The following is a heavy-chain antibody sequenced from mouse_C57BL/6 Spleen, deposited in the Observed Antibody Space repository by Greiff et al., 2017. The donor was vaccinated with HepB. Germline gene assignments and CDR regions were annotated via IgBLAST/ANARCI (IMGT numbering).Heavy chain of an antibody. J-gene: IGHJ2*01. Sequence: EVQLQQSGPELVKPGASVKISCKASGYTFTDYYMNWVKQSHGKSLEWIGDINPNNGGTSYNQKFKGKATLTVDKSSRTAYMELRSLTSEDSAVYYCARSRMGRGLGYWGQGTTLTVSS. CDR2: INPNNGGT. CDR3: ARSRMGRGLGY. V-gene: IGHV1-26*01. D-gene: IGHD4-1*01. CDR1: GYTFTDYY.